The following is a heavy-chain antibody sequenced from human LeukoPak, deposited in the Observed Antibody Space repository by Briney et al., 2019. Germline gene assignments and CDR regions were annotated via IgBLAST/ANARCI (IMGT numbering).Heavy chain of an antibody. J-gene: IGHJ6*04. D-gene: IGHD6-13*01. CDR1: GGSFSSYG. V-gene: IGHV1-69*13. CDR2: FIIIFGTA. CDR3: ARGPYSSSWYGNYYYGMDV. Sequence: ASGKVTCNASGGSFSSYGISWVRHAPGQGLEWVGGFIIIFGTANYAQKFQGRVTITVDESTSTAYMELSSLRSEDTAVYYCARGPYSSSWYGNYYYGMDVWGKGTTATVSS.